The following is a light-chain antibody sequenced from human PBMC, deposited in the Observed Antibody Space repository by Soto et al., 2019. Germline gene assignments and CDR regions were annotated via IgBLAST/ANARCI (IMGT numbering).Light chain of an antibody. V-gene: IGKV1-39*01. CDR1: QSISTY. J-gene: IGKJ2*02. Sequence: DIQMTKSPSSLSASVGDRVTITCRASQSISTYLNWYQQKVGKAPKLLIYAASSLQRGVPSRFSGRGSGTDFTLTISSLQPEYFATYYYQQSYSTPRTFGQGTKLEIK. CDR3: QQSYSTPRT. CDR2: AAS.